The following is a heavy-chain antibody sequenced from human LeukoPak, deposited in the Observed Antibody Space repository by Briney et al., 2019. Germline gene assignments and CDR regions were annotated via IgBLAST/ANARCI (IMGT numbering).Heavy chain of an antibody. CDR1: GFTFSSYA. J-gene: IGHJ4*02. Sequence: GGSLRLSCSASGFTFSSYAMHWVRQAPGKGLEYDSAISINGGSTYYADSVKGRFTISRDNSKNTLYLQMSSLRVEDTAVYYCVKSLSGWYYFDYWGQGTLVTVSS. CDR2: ISINGGST. D-gene: IGHD6-19*01. CDR3: VKSLSGWYYFDY. V-gene: IGHV3-64D*06.